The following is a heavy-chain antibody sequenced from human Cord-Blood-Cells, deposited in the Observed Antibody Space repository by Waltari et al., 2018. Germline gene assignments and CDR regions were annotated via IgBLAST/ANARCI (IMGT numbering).Heavy chain of an antibody. J-gene: IGHJ4*02. V-gene: IGHV3-48*03. D-gene: IGHD3-9*01. Sequence: STIYYAESVKGRLTISRDNAKNSLYLQMNSLRAEDTAVYYCARGGYHVLRYFDWLLFDYWGQGTLVTVSS. CDR2: STI. CDR3: ARGGYHVLRYFDWLLFDY.